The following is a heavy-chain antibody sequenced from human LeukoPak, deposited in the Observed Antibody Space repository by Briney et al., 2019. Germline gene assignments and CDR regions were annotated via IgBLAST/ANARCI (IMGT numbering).Heavy chain of an antibody. D-gene: IGHD1-26*01. CDR3: AKDYGSYNRDDAFDI. CDR1: GFTFSSYA. CDR2: ISGSGGST. Sequence: GGSLRLSCAASGFTFSSYAMSWVRQAPGKGLEWVSAISGSGGSTYYADSVKGRSTISRDNSKNTMYLQMNSLRAEDTAVYYCAKDYGSYNRDDAFDIWGQGTMVTVSS. J-gene: IGHJ3*02. V-gene: IGHV3-23*01.